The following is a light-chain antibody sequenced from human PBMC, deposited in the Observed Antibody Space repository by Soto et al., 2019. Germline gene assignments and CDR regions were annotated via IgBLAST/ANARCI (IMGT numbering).Light chain of an antibody. CDR3: SSYTSSMTVV. V-gene: IGLV2-14*03. CDR1: SSDVGSYNY. J-gene: IGLJ7*01. Sequence: QSALTQPASVSGSPGQSITISCTGTSSDVGSYNYVSWYQHYPGKAPKLMIYDVSNRPSGVSNRFSASKSGNTASLTISGLQAEDEGDYYCSSYTSSMTVVFGGGTQLTVL. CDR2: DVS.